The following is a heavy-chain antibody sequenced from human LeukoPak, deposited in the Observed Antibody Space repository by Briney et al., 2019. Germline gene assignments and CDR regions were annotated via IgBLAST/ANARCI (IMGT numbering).Heavy chain of an antibody. CDR2: INHSGST. J-gene: IGHJ3*02. Sequence: GSLRLSCAASGFSVISSAMSWVRQPPGKGLEWIGEINHSGSTNYNPSLKSRVTISVDTSKNQFSLKLSSVTAADTAVYYCARGRRAYYYGSGSYSAFDIWGQGTMVTVSS. D-gene: IGHD3-10*01. CDR3: ARGRRAYYYGSGSYSAFDI. V-gene: IGHV4-34*01. CDR1: GFSVISSA.